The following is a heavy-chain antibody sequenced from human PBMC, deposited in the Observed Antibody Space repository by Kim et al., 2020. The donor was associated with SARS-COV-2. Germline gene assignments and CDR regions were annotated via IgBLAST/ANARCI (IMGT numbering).Heavy chain of an antibody. V-gene: IGHV3-7*03. CDR2: IKQDGSEK. CDR3: ARGATIRKVFSGSRNWFDP. J-gene: IGHJ5*02. CDR1: GFTFSSYW. D-gene: IGHD1-26*01. Sequence: GGSLRLSCAASGFTFSSYWMSWVRQAPGKGLEWVANIKQDGSEKYYVDSVKGRFTISRDNAKNSLYLQMNSLRAEDTAVYYCARGATIRKVFSGSRNWFDPWGQGTLVTVSS.